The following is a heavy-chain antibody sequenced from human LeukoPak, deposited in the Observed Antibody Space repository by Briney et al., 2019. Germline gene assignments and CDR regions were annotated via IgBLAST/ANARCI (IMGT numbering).Heavy chain of an antibody. CDR3: ARDHDSSGYLFDP. D-gene: IGHD3-22*01. J-gene: IGHJ5*02. CDR1: GFTFSSYW. V-gene: IGHV3-7*01. CDR2: IKQDGSEK. Sequence: GGSLRLSCAASGFTFSSYWMSWVRLAPGKGLEWVANIKQDGSEKYYVDSVKGRFTISRDNAKNSLYLQMNSLRAEDTAVYYCARDHDSSGYLFDPWGQGTLISVSS.